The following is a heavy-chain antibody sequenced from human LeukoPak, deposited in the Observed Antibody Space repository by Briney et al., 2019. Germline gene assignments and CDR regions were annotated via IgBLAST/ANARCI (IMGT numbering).Heavy chain of an antibody. J-gene: IGHJ5*02. Sequence: PSETLCLTCTVSGCTISSYSYYWVWIRQPPGKGLEWIGSSYYSVSTYYNPSLKSRVTTSVDTSKNQFSLKLSSVTAADTAVYYCARHSGGLPFDPWGQGTLVTVSS. CDR3: ARHSGGLPFDP. D-gene: IGHD3-10*01. V-gene: IGHV4-39*01. CDR2: SYYSVST. CDR1: GCTISSYSYY.